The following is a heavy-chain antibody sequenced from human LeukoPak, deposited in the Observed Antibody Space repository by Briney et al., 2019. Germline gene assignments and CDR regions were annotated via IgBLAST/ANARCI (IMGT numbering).Heavy chain of an antibody. Sequence: SETLSLTCIVSGGSINNYYWSWVRQSPGRGLEWIGYIYYTGITNYNPSLRSRVILSVDTSKNQFSLKLRSVTAAVTAVYFCARASSTPGSGYYPFDYWGQGTLVTVSS. CDR1: GGSINNYY. D-gene: IGHD3-3*01. CDR2: IYYTGIT. CDR3: ARASSTPGSGYYPFDY. J-gene: IGHJ4*02. V-gene: IGHV4-59*01.